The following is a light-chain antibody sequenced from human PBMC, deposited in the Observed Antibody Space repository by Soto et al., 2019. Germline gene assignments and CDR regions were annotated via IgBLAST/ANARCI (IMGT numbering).Light chain of an antibody. V-gene: IGLV1-40*01. CDR3: QSYDSSLSGL. Sequence: QSVLTQPPAVSGAPGQRVTISCTGSSANIGAGYDVHWYQQLPGTAPNLLIYGNSNRPSGVPDRFSGSKSGTSASLAITGLQAEDEADYYCQSYDSSLSGLFGGGTKVTVL. J-gene: IGLJ2*01. CDR1: SANIGAGYD. CDR2: GNS.